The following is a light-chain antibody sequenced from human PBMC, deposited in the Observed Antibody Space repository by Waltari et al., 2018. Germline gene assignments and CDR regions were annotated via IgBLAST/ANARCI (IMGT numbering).Light chain of an antibody. Sequence: QSVLTQPPSVSGAPGQRVTISCTGSSVNIGTPYDVHWYQQVPGTAPKLLMCGNSNRPAGVPDRFSGSKSGTSASLTITGLQAEDEADYYCQSYDSSLRGSRVFGGGTKLTVL. CDR2: GNS. J-gene: IGLJ3*02. V-gene: IGLV1-40*01. CDR3: QSYDSSLRGSRV. CDR1: SVNIGTPYD.